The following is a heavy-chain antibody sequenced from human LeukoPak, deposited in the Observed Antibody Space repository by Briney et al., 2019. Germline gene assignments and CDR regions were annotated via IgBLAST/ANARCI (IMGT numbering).Heavy chain of an antibody. CDR1: GLTFSSYA. Sequence: GGSLRLSCAASGLTFSSYAMSWVRQAPGKGLEWVSAISGSGGSTYYADSVKGRFTISRDNSKNTLYLQMNSLRAEDTAVYYCAKRGYCSSTSCPSYYYYNKDVWGQGTTVTVSS. J-gene: IGHJ6*02. V-gene: IGHV3-23*01. CDR3: AKRGYCSSTSCPSYYYYNKDV. D-gene: IGHD2-2*01. CDR2: ISGSGGST.